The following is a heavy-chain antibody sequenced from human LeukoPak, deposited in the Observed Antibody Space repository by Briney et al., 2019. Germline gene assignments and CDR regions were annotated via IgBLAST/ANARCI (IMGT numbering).Heavy chain of an antibody. Sequence: GGSLRLSCAASGFTFSSYSMNWVRQAPGKGLEWVSSISSSSSYIYYADSVKGRFTISRDNAKNSLYLQMNSLRAEDTAVYYCAGLPYDFWSGYYRNHDYWGQGTLVTVSS. CDR3: AGLPYDFWSGYYRNHDY. D-gene: IGHD3-3*01. V-gene: IGHV3-21*01. CDR2: ISSSSSYI. J-gene: IGHJ4*02. CDR1: GFTFSSYS.